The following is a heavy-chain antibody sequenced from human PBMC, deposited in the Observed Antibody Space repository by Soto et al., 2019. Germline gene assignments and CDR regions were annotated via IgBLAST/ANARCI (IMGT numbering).Heavy chain of an antibody. D-gene: IGHD5-18*01. V-gene: IGHV4-39*01. Sequence: SETLSLTCTVSGGSISSSSYYWGWIRQPPGKGLEWIGSIYYSGSTYYNPSLKSRVTISVDTSKNQFSLKLSSVTAADTAVYYCARHEGYSYGLTINNYYYYYMDVWGKGTTVTVSS. J-gene: IGHJ6*03. CDR1: GGSISSSSYY. CDR2: IYYSGST. CDR3: ARHEGYSYGLTINNYYYYYMDV.